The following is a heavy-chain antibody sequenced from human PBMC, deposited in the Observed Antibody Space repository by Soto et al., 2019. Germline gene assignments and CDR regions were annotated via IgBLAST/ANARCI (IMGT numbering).Heavy chain of an antibody. CDR3: AKDLQGIAVAGPEDYYYYGMDV. CDR2: ISWNSGSI. J-gene: IGHJ6*02. V-gene: IGHV3-9*01. CDR1: GFTFDDYA. Sequence: GGSLRLSCAASGFTFDDYAMHWVRQAPGKGLEWVSGISWNSGSIGYADSVKGRFTISRDNAKNSLYLQMNSLRAEDTALYYCAKDLQGIAVAGPEDYYYYGMDVWGQGTTVTVSS. D-gene: IGHD6-19*01.